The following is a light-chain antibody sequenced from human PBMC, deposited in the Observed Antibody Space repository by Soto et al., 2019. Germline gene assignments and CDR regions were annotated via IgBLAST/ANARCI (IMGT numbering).Light chain of an antibody. V-gene: IGKV3-20*01. CDR2: GAS. CDR3: QQYGSSCT. Sequence: EVGLTQCPGTLYLSTAERTTLSCRASQSVSNIYLDWYQQNPGQAPRLLIYGASNRATCILDRFSGSGSVTVFTLTISRLEPEDCAVYYCQQYGSSCTLGQGAKVDIK. CDR1: QSVSNIY. J-gene: IGKJ1*01.